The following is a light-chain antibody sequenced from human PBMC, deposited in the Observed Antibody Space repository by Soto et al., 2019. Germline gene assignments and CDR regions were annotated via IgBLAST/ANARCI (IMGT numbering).Light chain of an antibody. CDR1: QSISVH. V-gene: IGKV1-39*01. Sequence: DIQMTQSPSSLSASVGDTVTITCRASQSISVHLNWYQQKPGKVPKLLIYAASNLHSGVPPRFTGSGSETDFALTISSLQPEDFATYYFLQSYTTPFTFAQPTRLDIK. J-gene: IGKJ2*01. CDR3: LQSYTTPFT. CDR2: AAS.